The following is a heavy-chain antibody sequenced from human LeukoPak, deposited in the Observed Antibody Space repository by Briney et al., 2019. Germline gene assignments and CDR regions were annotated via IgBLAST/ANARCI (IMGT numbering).Heavy chain of an antibody. CDR3: ARVQVSDDNWGYFDY. CDR1: GYTFPANY. Sequence: EASVKVSCKASGYTFPANYMHWVRQAPGQGLEWMGWINPNSGGSNCAQKFQGRVTMTRETSISTAYMELSRLSSDDTAVYYCARVQVSDDNWGYFDYWGQGTLVTVSS. V-gene: IGHV1-2*02. D-gene: IGHD1-1*01. J-gene: IGHJ4*02. CDR2: INPNSGGS.